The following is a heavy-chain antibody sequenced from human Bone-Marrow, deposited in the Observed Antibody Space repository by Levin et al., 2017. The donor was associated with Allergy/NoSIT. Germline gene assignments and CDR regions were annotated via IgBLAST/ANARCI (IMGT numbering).Heavy chain of an antibody. CDR3: ARGIASGGKTYYYYYMDV. V-gene: IGHV1-2*02. D-gene: IGHD6-13*01. Sequence: GESLKISCKASGYIFTDYYIHWVRQAPGQGLEWMGWINPNSGGTKYAQKFQGRVTMTRDTSISTAYVDLSRLRFDDTAVYYCARGIASGGKTYYYYYMDVWGRGTTVAVSS. CDR1: GYIFTDYY. CDR2: INPNSGGT. J-gene: IGHJ6*03.